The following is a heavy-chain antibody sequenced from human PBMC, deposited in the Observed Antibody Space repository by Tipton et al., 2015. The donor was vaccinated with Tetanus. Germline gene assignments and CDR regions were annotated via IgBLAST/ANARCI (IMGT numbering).Heavy chain of an antibody. D-gene: IGHD4-17*01. CDR1: GFTFRSYW. CDR3: ATDPVTTVTTKGVDAFDI. CDR2: IKEDGSET. J-gene: IGHJ3*02. Sequence: SLRLSCAASGFTFRSYWMSWVRQAPGKGLEWVANIKEDGSETNYVDSVKGRFTISRDSAKSSLYLHMNSLRAEDTAVYYCATDPVTTVTTKGVDAFDIWGQGTMVTVSS. V-gene: IGHV3-7*03.